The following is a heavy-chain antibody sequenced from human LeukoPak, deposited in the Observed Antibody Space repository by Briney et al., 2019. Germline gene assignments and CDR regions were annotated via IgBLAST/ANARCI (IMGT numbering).Heavy chain of an antibody. CDR3: ARDVARVGFFDS. CDR1: GDSISSGNYY. J-gene: IGHJ4*02. V-gene: IGHV4-61*02. CDR2: FFTSGST. D-gene: IGHD1-26*01. Sequence: SETLSLTCTVSGDSISSGNYYWGWIRQPAGKGLEWIGRFFTSGSTNYNPSFKSRVTISVDTSKNQFSLRLNSVTAADSAVYYCARDVARVGFFDSWGQGTLVTVSP.